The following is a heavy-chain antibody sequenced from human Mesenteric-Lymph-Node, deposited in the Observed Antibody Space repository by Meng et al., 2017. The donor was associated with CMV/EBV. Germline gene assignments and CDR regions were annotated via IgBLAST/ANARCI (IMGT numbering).Heavy chain of an antibody. J-gene: IGHJ4*02. CDR2: ISYDGSNK. CDR3: VRHTRGSPGDY. D-gene: IGHD5-24*01. CDR1: GFTFSSYA. Sequence: GESLKISCAASGFTFSSYAMHWVRQAPGKGLEWVAVISYDGSNKYYADSVKGRFTISRDNSKNTLYLQMSNLRAEDTAVFYCVRHTRGSPGDYWGQGTVVTVSS. V-gene: IGHV3-30-3*01.